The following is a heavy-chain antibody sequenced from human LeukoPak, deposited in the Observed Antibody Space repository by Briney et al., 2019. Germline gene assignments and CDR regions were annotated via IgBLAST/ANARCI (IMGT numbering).Heavy chain of an antibody. V-gene: IGHV1-18*04. CDR1: GYTFTGYY. CDR2: ISAYNGNT. CDR3: ARGSMLLWFGEFYY. Sequence: GASVKVSCKASGYTFTGYYMHWVRQAPGQGLEWMGWISAYNGNTNYAQKLQGRVTMTTDTSTSTAYMELRSLRSDDTAVYYCARGSMLLWFGEFYYWGQGTLVTVSS. D-gene: IGHD3-10*01. J-gene: IGHJ4*02.